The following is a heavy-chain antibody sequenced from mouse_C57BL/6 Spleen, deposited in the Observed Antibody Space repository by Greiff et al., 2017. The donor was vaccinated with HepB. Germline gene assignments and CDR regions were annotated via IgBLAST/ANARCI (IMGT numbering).Heavy chain of an antibody. CDR2: ISSGGSYT. CDR1: GFTFSSYG. V-gene: IGHV5-6*01. CDR3: ARLWYFDV. Sequence: EVMLVESGGDLVKPGGSLKLSCAASGFTFSSYGMSWVRQTPDKRLEWVATISSGGSYTYYPDSVKGRFTISRDNAKNTLYLQMSSLKSEDTAMYYCARLWYFDVWGTGTTVTVSS. J-gene: IGHJ1*03.